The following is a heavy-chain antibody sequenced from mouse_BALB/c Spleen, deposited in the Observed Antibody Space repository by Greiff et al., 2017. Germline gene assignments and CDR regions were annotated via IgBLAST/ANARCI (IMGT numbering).Heavy chain of an antibody. CDR2: ISDGGSYT. J-gene: IGHJ2*01. Sequence: EVPLVESGGGLVKPGGSLKLSCAASGFTFSAYYMYWVRQTPEKRLEWVATISDGGSYTYYPDSVKGRFTISRDNAKNNLYLQMSSLTSEDTAMYYCARGGVRPHFDYWGQGTTRTVSS. CDR3: ARGGVRPHFDY. D-gene: IGHD2-14*01. CDR1: GFTFSAYY. V-gene: IGHV5-4*02.